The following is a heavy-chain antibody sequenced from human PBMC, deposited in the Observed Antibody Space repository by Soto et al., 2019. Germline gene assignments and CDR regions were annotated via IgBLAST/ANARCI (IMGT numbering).Heavy chain of an antibody. CDR1: GFTFSDLH. J-gene: IGHJ4*02. CDR2: SRDRVNSHTT. CDR3: VVRSSGNYYRDY. Sequence: EVQLVESGGGLVQPGGSLRLSCAASGFTFSDLHMDWVRQAPGKGLEWVGRSRDRVNSHTTVYAASVKGRFTLSRDDSKNSLYLQMNSLKTEDTAVYYCVVRSSGNYYRDYWGQGTLVTVSS. V-gene: IGHV3-72*01. D-gene: IGHD3-10*01.